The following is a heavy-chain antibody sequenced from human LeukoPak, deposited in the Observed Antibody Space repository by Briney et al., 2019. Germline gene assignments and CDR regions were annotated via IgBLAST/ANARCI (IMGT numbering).Heavy chain of an antibody. CDR3: AKDGGFGYYYDSSGYYDY. V-gene: IGHV3-9*03. J-gene: IGHJ4*02. Sequence: GRSLRLSCAASGFTFDDYAMHWVRHAPGKGLEWVSGISWNSGSIGYADSVKGRFTISRDNAKNSLYLQMNSLRAEDMALYYCAKDGGFGYYYDSSGYYDYWGQGTLVTVSS. D-gene: IGHD3-22*01. CDR1: GFTFDDYA. CDR2: ISWNSGSI.